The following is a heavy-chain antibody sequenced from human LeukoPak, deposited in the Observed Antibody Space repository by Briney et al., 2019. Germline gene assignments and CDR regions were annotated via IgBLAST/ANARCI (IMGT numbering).Heavy chain of an antibody. V-gene: IGHV3-30-3*01. J-gene: IGHJ4*02. Sequence: PGGSLRLSCAASGFTFSSYAMHWVRQAPGKGLEWVAVISYDGSNKYYADSVKGRFTISRDNSKNTLYLQMNSLRAEDTAVYYCARGGTLGYCSGGSCYYFDYWGQGTLVTVSS. CDR3: ARGGTLGYCSGGSCYYFDY. CDR2: ISYDGSNK. D-gene: IGHD2-15*01. CDR1: GFTFSSYA.